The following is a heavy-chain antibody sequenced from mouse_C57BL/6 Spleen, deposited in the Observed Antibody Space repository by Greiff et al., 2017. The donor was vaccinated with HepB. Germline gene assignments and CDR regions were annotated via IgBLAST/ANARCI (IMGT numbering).Heavy chain of an antibody. J-gene: IGHJ1*03. CDR1: GYAFSSSW. V-gene: IGHV1-82*01. CDR3: ARSDGYNWYFDV. Sequence: QVQLQQSGPELVKPGASVKISCKASGYAFSSSWMNWVKQRPGKGLEWIGRIYPGDGDTNYNGKFKGKATLTADKSSSTAYMQLSSLTSEDSAVYFCARSDGYNWYFDVWGTGTTVTVSS. CDR2: IYPGDGDT. D-gene: IGHD2-3*01.